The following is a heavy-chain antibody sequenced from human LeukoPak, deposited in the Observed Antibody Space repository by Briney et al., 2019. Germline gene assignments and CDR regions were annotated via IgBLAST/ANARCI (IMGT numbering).Heavy chain of an antibody. CDR1: GGSISSSSYY. CDR3: ARYQLLHYYYMDV. V-gene: IGHV4-39*01. CDR2: IYYSGST. D-gene: IGHD2-2*01. Sequence: SETLSLTCTVSGGSISSSSYYWGWIRQPPGKGLEWIGSIYYSGSTYYNPSLKSRVTISVDTSKNQFSLKLSSVTAADTAVYYCARYQLLHYYYMDVWGKGTTVTVSS. J-gene: IGHJ6*03.